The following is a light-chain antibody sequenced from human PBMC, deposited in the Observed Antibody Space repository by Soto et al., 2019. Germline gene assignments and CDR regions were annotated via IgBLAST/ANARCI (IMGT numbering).Light chain of an antibody. V-gene: IGLV2-14*01. Sequence: QSVLAQPASVSGSPGQSITISCTGSSSDIGGHNHVSWYQQHPGKAPKLIIYEVGNRPSGVSNRFSGSKSGNTASLTISGFQAQDEADYYCDSYTSSSNHVLGNGTKVTVL. CDR1: SSDIGGHNH. J-gene: IGLJ1*01. CDR2: EVG. CDR3: DSYTSSSNHV.